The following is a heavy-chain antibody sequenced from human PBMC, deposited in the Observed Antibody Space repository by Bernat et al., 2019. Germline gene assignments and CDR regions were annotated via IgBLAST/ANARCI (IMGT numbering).Heavy chain of an antibody. V-gene: IGHV3-48*03. CDR1: GFTFSSYE. D-gene: IGHD1-14*01. CDR2: ISSSGSTI. Sequence: EVQLVESGGGLVQPGGSLRLSCAASGFTFSSYEMNWVRQAPGKGLEWVSYISSSGSTIYYADSVKGQFTISRDNAKNSLYLQMNSLRAEDTAVYYCARIRRVRSLHYFDYWGQGTLVTVSS. CDR3: ARIRRVRSLHYFDY. J-gene: IGHJ4*02.